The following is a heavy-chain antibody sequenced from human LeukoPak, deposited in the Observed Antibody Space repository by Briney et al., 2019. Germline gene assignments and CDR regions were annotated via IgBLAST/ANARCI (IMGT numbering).Heavy chain of an antibody. CDR3: AGFPASAEYRHYYHMDV. Sequence: SETLSLTCTVSGGSISNNFWTWIRQPPGKGLECIGFMYYSESASYNPSLNSRVTVSVDKSKNQISLKLTSVTAADTAVYYCAGFPASAEYRHYYHMDVWGKGTTVTVSS. CDR1: GGSISNNF. V-gene: IGHV4-59*01. J-gene: IGHJ6*03. D-gene: IGHD6-25*01. CDR2: MYYSESA.